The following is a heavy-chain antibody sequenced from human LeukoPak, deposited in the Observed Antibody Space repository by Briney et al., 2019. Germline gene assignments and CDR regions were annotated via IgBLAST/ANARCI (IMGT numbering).Heavy chain of an antibody. CDR2: ISSNGGST. D-gene: IGHD6-19*01. Sequence: GGSLRLSCSASGFTFSSYAMHWVRQAPGKGLEYVSAISSNGGSTYYADSVKGRFTISRDNSKNTLHLQMSSLRAEDTAVYYCVKTPARYSSGWYYDYWGQGTLVTVSS. V-gene: IGHV3-64D*06. CDR1: GFTFSSYA. J-gene: IGHJ4*02. CDR3: VKTPARYSSGWYYDY.